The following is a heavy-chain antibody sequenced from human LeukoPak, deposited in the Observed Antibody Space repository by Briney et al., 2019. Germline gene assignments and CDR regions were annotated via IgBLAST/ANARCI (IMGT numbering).Heavy chain of an antibody. CDR2: IYYSGST. D-gene: IGHD3-22*01. CDR1: GGSISSYY. Sequence: SETLSLTCTVSGGSISSYYWGWIRQPPGKGLEWIGSIYYSGSTYYNPSLKSRVTISVDTSKNQFSLKLSSVTAADTAVYYCARTYYYDSSGYPFDYWGQGTLVIVSS. V-gene: IGHV4-39*07. J-gene: IGHJ4*02. CDR3: ARTYYYDSSGYPFDY.